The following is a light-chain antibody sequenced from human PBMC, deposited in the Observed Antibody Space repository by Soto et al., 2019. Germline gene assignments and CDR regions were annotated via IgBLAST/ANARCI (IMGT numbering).Light chain of an antibody. CDR3: HQYNAT. V-gene: IGKV1-5*03. J-gene: IGKJ1*01. Sequence: DIQMTQSPSSLSASVGDRVTITCRASQSITDWLAWYQQKPGKAPNLLIYRASNLESGVPSRFGGSGYGTEFTLMISGLQPDDFATYYCHQYNATFGQGTEVDIK. CDR1: QSITDW. CDR2: RAS.